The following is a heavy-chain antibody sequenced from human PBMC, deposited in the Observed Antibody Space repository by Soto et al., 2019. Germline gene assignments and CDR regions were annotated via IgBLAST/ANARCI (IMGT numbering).Heavy chain of an antibody. V-gene: IGHV3-23*01. CDR1: GFTFISYA. Sequence: LRLSCAASGFTFISYAMSWVRQAPGKGLEWVSAISGSGGSTYYADSVKGRFTISRDNSKNTLYLQMNSLRAEDTAVYYCAKDRVRGVTLYYYYGMDVWGQGTTVTVSS. CDR2: ISGSGGST. J-gene: IGHJ6*02. D-gene: IGHD3-10*01. CDR3: AKDRVRGVTLYYYYGMDV.